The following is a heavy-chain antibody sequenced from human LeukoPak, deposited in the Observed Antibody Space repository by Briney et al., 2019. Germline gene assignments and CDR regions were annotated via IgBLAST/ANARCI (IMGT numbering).Heavy chain of an antibody. CDR1: GGSVRSGPYY. V-gene: IGHV4-30-2*01. CDR2: IYHSGST. J-gene: IGHJ6*03. D-gene: IGHD6-25*01. Sequence: SETLSLACTVSGGSVRSGPYYWSWIRQPPGKGLEWIGYIYHSGSTYYSPSLKSRVTISVDRSKNQFSLKLSSVTAADTAVYYCARIAAGAYYYYYYMDVWGKGTTVTVSS. CDR3: ARIAAGAYYYYYYMDV.